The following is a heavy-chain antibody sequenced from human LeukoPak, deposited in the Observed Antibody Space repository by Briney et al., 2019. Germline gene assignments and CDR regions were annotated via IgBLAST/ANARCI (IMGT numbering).Heavy chain of an antibody. V-gene: IGHV3-49*04. CDR2: IRSKAYGGTT. Sequence: GGSLRLSCTASGFTFGDYAMSWVRQAPGKGLEWVGFIRSKAYGGTTEYAASVKGRFTISRDDSKSIAYLQMNSLKTEDTAVCYCTRDRGRFLEWLGYYYYYMDVWGKGTTVTVSS. CDR1: GFTFGDYA. CDR3: TRDRGRFLEWLGYYYYYMDV. D-gene: IGHD3-3*01. J-gene: IGHJ6*03.